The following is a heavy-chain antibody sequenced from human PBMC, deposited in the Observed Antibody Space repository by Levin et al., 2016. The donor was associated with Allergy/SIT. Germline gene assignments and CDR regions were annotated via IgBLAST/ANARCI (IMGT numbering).Heavy chain of an antibody. D-gene: IGHD6-19*01. CDR1: GFTFSSYW. CDR2: IKQDGSEK. CDR3: ASYVRGGWRVGLFDY. V-gene: IGHV3-7*03. J-gene: IGHJ4*02. Sequence: GESLKISCAASGFTFSSYWMSWVRQAPGKGLEWVANIKQDGSEKYYVDSVKGRFTISRDNAKNSLYLQMNSLRAEDTAVYYCASYVRGGWRVGLFDYWGQGTLVTVSS.